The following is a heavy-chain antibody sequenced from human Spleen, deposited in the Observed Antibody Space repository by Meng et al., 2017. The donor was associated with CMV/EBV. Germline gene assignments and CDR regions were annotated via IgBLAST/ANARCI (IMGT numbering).Heavy chain of an antibody. CDR2: ISRTSTYI. D-gene: IGHD3-3*01. V-gene: IGHV3-21*01. Sequence: GESLKISCAAFEFTFSNYRMNWVRQAPGKGLEWISFISRTSTYIDYADSVKGRFTISRDNAKNSLYLQMNSLRAEDTAVYYCARTMYYDFWSGKQSYYYYYGMDVWGQGTTVTVSS. CDR3: ARTMYYDFWSGKQSYYYYYGMDV. CDR1: EFTFSNYR. J-gene: IGHJ6*02.